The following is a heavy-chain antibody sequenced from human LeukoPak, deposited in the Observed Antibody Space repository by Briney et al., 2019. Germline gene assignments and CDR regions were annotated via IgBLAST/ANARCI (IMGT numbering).Heavy chain of an antibody. CDR3: ARGQSGDPAFDI. CDR2: IYSGGTT. J-gene: IGHJ3*02. CDR1: GFTVSTNC. Sequence: GGSLRLSCAASGFTVSTNCMTWVRQAPGKGLEWVSVIYSGGTTYYGDSVEGRFTISRDNSRNTLNLQMNSLRAEDTAVYFCARGQSGDPAFDIWGQGTMVTVSS. D-gene: IGHD4-17*01. V-gene: IGHV3-53*01.